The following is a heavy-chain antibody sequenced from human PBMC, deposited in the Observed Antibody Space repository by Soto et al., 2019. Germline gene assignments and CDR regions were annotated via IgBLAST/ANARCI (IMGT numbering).Heavy chain of an antibody. V-gene: IGHV3-48*02. CDR1: GFSIANFP. J-gene: IGHJ4*02. CDR3: AKGPHRHCVWPYYFDS. Sequence: LRLSCVAAGFSIANFPMNWVRQTPGKGLEWLSYISPRGDHIYYADSVKGRFTISRDNARNSLFLQMNSLRDEDAARYYCAKGPHRHCVWPYYFDSWGQG. CDR2: ISPRGDHI.